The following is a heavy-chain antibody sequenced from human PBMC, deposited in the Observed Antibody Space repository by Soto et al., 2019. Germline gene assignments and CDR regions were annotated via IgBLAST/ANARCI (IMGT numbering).Heavy chain of an antibody. CDR3: LGTVQLERPHWFDP. J-gene: IGHJ5*02. CDR1: GGTFSSYT. V-gene: IGHV1-69*02. D-gene: IGHD1-1*01. CDR2: IIPILGIA. Sequence: QVQLVQSGAEVKKPGSSVKVSCRASGGTFSSYTISWVRQAPGQGLEWMGRIIPILGIANYAQKFQGRVTITADKSTSTAYMELSSLRSEDTAVYYCLGTVQLERPHWFDPWGQGTLVTVSS.